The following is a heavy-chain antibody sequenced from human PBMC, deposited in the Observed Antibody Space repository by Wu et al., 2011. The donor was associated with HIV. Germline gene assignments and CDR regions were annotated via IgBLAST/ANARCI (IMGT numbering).Heavy chain of an antibody. V-gene: IGHV1-2*02. Sequence: SVKVSCKASGYTFTGYYIHWVRQAPGQGLEWMGWINPDSGGTNYAQKFPGRVTMTRDTSITTAYMELSRLTPEDTATYYCARDGSNWGTDNWFDPWGQGTLVLVSS. J-gene: IGHJ5*02. CDR3: ARDGSNWGTDNWFDP. CDR1: GYTFTGYY. D-gene: IGHD7-27*01. CDR2: INPDSGGT.